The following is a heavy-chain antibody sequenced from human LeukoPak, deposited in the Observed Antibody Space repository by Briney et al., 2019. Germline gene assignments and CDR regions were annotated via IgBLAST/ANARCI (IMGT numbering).Heavy chain of an antibody. CDR3: ARRGNYGDYFDY. Sequence: ASVKVSCKASGYTFTGYYMHWVRQAPGQGLEWMGWINPNSGSTNYAQKFQGRVTMTRDTSISTAFMDLSRLRSDDTAVYYCARRGNYGDYFDYWGQGTLVTVFS. J-gene: IGHJ4*02. CDR2: INPNSGST. V-gene: IGHV1-2*02. CDR1: GYTFTGYY. D-gene: IGHD4-17*01.